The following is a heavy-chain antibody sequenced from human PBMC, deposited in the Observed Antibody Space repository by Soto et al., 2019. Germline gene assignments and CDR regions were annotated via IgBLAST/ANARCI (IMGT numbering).Heavy chain of an antibody. V-gene: IGHV1-18*01. CDR1: GYTFTSYG. Sequence: GASVKVSCKASGYTFTSYGISWVRQAPGQGLEWMGWISAYNGNTNYAQKLQGRVTMTTDTSTSTAYMELRSLRSDDTAVYYCAKTPKRAAAERDYYYYGMDVWGQGTTVTVSS. CDR2: ISAYNGNT. D-gene: IGHD6-13*01. J-gene: IGHJ6*02. CDR3: AKTPKRAAAERDYYYYGMDV.